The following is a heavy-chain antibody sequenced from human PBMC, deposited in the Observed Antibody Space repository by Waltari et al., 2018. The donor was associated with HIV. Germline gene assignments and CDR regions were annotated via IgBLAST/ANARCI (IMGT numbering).Heavy chain of an antibody. V-gene: IGHV4-4*07. CDR3: ARDVGADLWELGYCSSTSCTNWFDP. J-gene: IGHJ5*02. CDR1: GGSISSYY. Sequence: QVQLQESGPGLVKPSETLSLTCTVSGGSISSYYWSWIRQPAGKGLEWIGRIYTSGSTNYNPSLKSRVTMSVDTSKNQFSLKLSSVTAADTAVYYCARDVGADLWELGYCSSTSCTNWFDPWGQGTLVTVSS. CDR2: IYTSGST. D-gene: IGHD2-2*01.